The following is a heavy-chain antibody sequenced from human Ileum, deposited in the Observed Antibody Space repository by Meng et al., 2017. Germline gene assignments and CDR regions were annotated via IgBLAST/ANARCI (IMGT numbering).Heavy chain of an antibody. CDR2: AST. D-gene: IGHD7-27*01. V-gene: IGHV4-61*08. CDR3: ARDHWGSLDY. J-gene: IGHJ4*02. CDR1: AVSGNNRGYQ. Sequence: QRHPPQGGPVLVEPPVSPSCTVAVCAVSGNNRGYQRRSLRKPPVKGLEWNGYASTNYNPSLKSRVTISVDTSKNQFSLKLTSVTAADTAVYYCARDHWGSLDYWGQGVLVTVSS.